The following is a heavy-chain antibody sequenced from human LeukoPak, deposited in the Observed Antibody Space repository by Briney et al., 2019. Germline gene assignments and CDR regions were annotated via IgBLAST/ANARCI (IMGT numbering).Heavy chain of an antibody. J-gene: IGHJ6*02. D-gene: IGHD3-9*01. V-gene: IGHV3-33*01. CDR1: GFTFSSYG. Sequence: GGSLRLSCAASGFTFSSYGMHWVRQAPGKGLEWVAVICYDGSNKYYADSVKGGFTISRDNSKTTLYLQMNSLRAEDTAVYYCAREGRYFDWLLQTKGHYYGMDVWGQGTTVTVSS. CDR2: ICYDGSNK. CDR3: AREGRYFDWLLQTKGHYYGMDV.